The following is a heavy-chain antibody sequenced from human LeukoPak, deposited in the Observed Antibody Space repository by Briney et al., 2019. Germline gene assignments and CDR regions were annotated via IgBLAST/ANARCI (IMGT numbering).Heavy chain of an antibody. J-gene: IGHJ4*02. CDR3: ARSLAASGSYYIDY. Sequence: GGSLRLSCAASGFTFSSYAMSWVRQAPGKGLEWVSAISGSGGSTYYADSVKGRFTISRDNSKNTLYLQMNSLRAEDTAVYYCARSLAASGSYYIDYWGQGTLVTVSS. D-gene: IGHD1-26*01. CDR1: GFTFSSYA. CDR2: ISGSGGST. V-gene: IGHV3-23*01.